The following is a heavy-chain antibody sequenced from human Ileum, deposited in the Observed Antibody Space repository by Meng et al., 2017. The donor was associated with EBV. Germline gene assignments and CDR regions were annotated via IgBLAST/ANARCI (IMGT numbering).Heavy chain of an antibody. V-gene: IGHV3-30-3*01. D-gene: IGHD1-1*01. J-gene: IGHJ4*02. CDR1: GFTFSSYA. CDR3: ARDYNDGKRRLDY. CDR2: ISYDGNNE. Sequence: VQRVGSGGGVVKSGRSLRLSCAASGFTFSSYAMHWVRQAPGKGLEWVAIISYDGNNEYSADYVRGRFTISRDNSKNILYLQMNSLRVEDTAVYYCARDYNDGKRRLDYWGQGTLVTVSS.